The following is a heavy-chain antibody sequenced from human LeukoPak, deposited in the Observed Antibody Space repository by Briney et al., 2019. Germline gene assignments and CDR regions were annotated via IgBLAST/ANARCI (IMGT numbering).Heavy chain of an antibody. CDR1: GGSISSGGYS. D-gene: IGHD2-15*01. V-gene: IGHV4-30-2*01. Sequence: SETLSLTCAVSGGSISSGGYSWSWIRQPPGKGLEWIGYIYHSGSTYYNPSLKSRVTISVDRSKNQFSLRLSSVTAAGTAVYYCTRGIRSWFDPWGQGTLVTVSS. CDR3: TRGIRSWFDP. CDR2: IYHSGST. J-gene: IGHJ5*02.